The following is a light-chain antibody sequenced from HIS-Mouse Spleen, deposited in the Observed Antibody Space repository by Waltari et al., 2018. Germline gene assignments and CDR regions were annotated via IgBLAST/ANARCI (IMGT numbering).Light chain of an antibody. V-gene: IGLV2-11*01. CDR2: YVS. CDR1: SSDVGGYNY. Sequence: QSALTQPRSVSGSPGQSVTISCTGTSSDVGGYNYVSWYQQHPGKAPKLMLSYVSKRTSGVPDRFSGSKSGNTASLTISGLQAEDEADYYCCSYAGSYSYVFGTGTKVTVL. CDR3: CSYAGSYSYV. J-gene: IGLJ1*01.